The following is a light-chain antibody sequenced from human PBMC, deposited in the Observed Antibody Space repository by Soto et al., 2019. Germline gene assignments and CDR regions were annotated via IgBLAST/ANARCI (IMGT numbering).Light chain of an antibody. CDR2: EDS. J-gene: IGLJ7*01. CDR1: SGSIASNY. CDR3: QSFDINNVV. Sequence: NFMLTQPHSVSESPGKTVTISCTRSSGSIASNYVQWYQQRPGSAPTPVIYEDSQRPSGVPDRFSGSIDSSSNSASLTSSRLQTEDEADYYCQSFDINNVVFGGGTQLTVL. V-gene: IGLV6-57*04.